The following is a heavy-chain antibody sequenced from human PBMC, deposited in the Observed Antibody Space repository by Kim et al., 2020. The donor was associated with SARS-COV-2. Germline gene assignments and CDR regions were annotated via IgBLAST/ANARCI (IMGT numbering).Heavy chain of an antibody. CDR1: GFTFSSYA. Sequence: GGSLRLSCAASGFTFSSYAMSWVRQAPGKGLEWVSAISGSGGSTYYADSVKGRFTISRDNSKNTLYLQMNSLRAEDTAVYYCAKDWKGYCSGGSCPTSVSFDYWGQGTLVTVSS. V-gene: IGHV3-23*01. J-gene: IGHJ4*02. CDR2: ISGSGGST. D-gene: IGHD2-15*01. CDR3: AKDWKGYCSGGSCPTSVSFDY.